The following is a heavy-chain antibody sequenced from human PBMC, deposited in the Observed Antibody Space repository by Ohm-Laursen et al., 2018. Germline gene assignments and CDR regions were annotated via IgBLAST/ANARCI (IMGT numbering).Heavy chain of an antibody. D-gene: IGHD6-19*01. J-gene: IGHJ4*02. V-gene: IGHV4-4*07. CDR1: GGSISGYY. Sequence: TLSLTCTVSGGSISGYYWTWIRQPAGKGLEWIGRIYTSGSTNYNPSLKSRVTMSVDTSKNQFSLKLSSVTAADTAVYYCARAAGSSGWYYFDYWGQGTLVTVSS. CDR3: ARAAGSSGWYYFDY. CDR2: IYTSGST.